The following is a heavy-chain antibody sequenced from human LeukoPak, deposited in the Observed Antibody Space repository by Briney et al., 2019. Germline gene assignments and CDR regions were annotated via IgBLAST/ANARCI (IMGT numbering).Heavy chain of an antibody. CDR1: GFTFSSYA. J-gene: IGHJ4*02. D-gene: IGHD3-16*01. CDR2: ISYDGSNK. Sequence: GRSLRLSCAASGFTFSSYAMHWVRQAPGKGLEWVAVISYDGSNKYYADSVKGRFTISRDNSKNTLYLQMNSLRTEDTAVYYCARDGPGVMITFGGVYYWGQGTLVTVSS. V-gene: IGHV3-30-3*01. CDR3: ARDGPGVMITFGGVYY.